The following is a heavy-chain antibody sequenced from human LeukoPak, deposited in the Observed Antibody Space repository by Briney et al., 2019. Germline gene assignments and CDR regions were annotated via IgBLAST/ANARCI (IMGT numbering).Heavy chain of an antibody. CDR3: ARAGTMVREFLDWFDP. J-gene: IGHJ5*02. V-gene: IGHV1-69*13. CDR1: GGTFSSYA. D-gene: IGHD3-10*01. CDR2: IIPLYPTS. Sequence: ASVKVSCKASGGTFSSYAINWVRQAPGQGLEWMGGIIPLYPTSNNSQKFQGRLTITADESTSTAYMELSSLTSEDTAIYYCARAGTMVREFLDWFDPWGRGTLVTVSS.